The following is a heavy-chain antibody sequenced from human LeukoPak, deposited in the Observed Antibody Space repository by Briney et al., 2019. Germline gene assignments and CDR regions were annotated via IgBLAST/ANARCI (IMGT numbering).Heavy chain of an antibody. CDR3: ARLGAIQLWP. D-gene: IGHD5-18*01. Sequence: SETLSLTCTVSGGSISSGGYYWNWIRQPPGKGLEWNGQINHSGSTNYNPSLKSRVTISVDTSKNQFSLKLSSVTAADTAVYYCARLGAIQLWPWGQGTLVTVSS. J-gene: IGHJ4*02. CDR1: GGSISSGGYY. V-gene: IGHV4-39*07. CDR2: INHSGST.